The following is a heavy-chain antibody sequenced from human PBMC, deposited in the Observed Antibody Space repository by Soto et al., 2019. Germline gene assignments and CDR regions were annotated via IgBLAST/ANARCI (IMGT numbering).Heavy chain of an antibody. D-gene: IGHD2-2*02. CDR3: ATWGEYQLLYPYFDY. J-gene: IGHJ4*02. Sequence: ASVKVSCKVSGYTLTELSMHWVRQAPGKGLEWMGGFDPEDGETIYAQKFQGRVTMTEDTSTDTAYMELSSLRSEDTAVYYCATWGEYQLLYPYFDYWGQGTLVTVSS. CDR2: FDPEDGET. CDR1: GYTLTELS. V-gene: IGHV1-24*01.